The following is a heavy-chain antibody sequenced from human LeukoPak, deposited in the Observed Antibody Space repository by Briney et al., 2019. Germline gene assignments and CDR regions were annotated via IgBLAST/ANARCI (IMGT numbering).Heavy chain of an antibody. D-gene: IGHD3-16*01. CDR2: ISSSGSST. CDR3: ARVAGGPDY. CDR1: GFTFSTYE. Sequence: GGSLRLSCAASGFTFSTYEMNWVRQAPGKGLEWVSYISSSGSSTHYADPVKGRFTISRDNAKKSLYLQMSSLRGEDTAIYYCARVAGGPDYWGQGTLVTVSS. J-gene: IGHJ4*02. V-gene: IGHV3-48*03.